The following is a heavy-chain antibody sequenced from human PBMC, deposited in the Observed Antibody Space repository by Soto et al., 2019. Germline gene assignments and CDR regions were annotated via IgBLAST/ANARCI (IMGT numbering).Heavy chain of an antibody. CDR2: IDPTRGTT. J-gene: IGHJ4*02. D-gene: IGHD3-10*01. CDR3: ARELVTLRGVPVDF. CDR1: GYKFTDYY. V-gene: IGHV1-46*04. Sequence: QVQLVQSGAEVKKPGASVKVSCRTSGYKFTDYYVHWVRQTPGQRLEWMGIIDPTRGTTNYAETLQGRVTMTRDTSTKTVDMVLSGLRSDDTGVYSCARELVTLRGVPVDFWGQGTLVTVSS.